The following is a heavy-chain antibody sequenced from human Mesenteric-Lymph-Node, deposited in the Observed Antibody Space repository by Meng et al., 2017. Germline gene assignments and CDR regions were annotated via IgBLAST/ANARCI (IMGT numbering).Heavy chain of an antibody. CDR2: AYYSAGT. V-gene: IGHV4-39*02. CDR1: TVSITSTSYY. CDR3: ARRGSRGADFRAFDI. Sequence: GSLRLSCIVSTVSITSTSYYWDWIRQPPGKELGWNGTAYYSAGTYDNPSLRSRVTISVDTSKNHFSLRLTSVTAADTAMYYCARRGSRGADFRAFDIWGQGTMVTVSS. D-gene: IGHD2-21*01. J-gene: IGHJ3*02.